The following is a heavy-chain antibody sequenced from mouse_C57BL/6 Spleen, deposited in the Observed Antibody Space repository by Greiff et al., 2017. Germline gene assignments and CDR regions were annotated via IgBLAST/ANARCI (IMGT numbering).Heavy chain of an antibody. D-gene: IGHD2-3*01. V-gene: IGHV1-74*01. CDR2: IHPSDSDT. J-gene: IGHJ3*01. CDR3: AIGNGYFLAWFAY. Sequence: VKLMESGAELVKPGASVKVSCKASGYTFTSYWMHWVKQRPGQGLEWIGRIHPSDSDTNYNQKFKGKATLTVDKSSSTAYMQLSSLTSEDSAVYYCAIGNGYFLAWFAYWGQGTLVTVSA. CDR1: GYTFTSYW.